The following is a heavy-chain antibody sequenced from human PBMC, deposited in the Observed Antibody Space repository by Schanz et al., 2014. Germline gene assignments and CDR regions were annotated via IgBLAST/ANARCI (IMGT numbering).Heavy chain of an antibody. CDR1: GGSISSGGYS. Sequence: QVQLQESGPGLVKPSQTLSLTCAVSGGSISSGGYSWSWIRQPPGKGLEWIGYIYHSGSTYYNPSLKSRVTISVDKSKNQSSLKLRSVTAADTAVYYCARRSVSPSGNSYGYVVAWFDPWGQGTLVTVSS. J-gene: IGHJ5*02. D-gene: IGHD5-18*01. CDR3: ARRSVSPSGNSYGYVVAWFDP. CDR2: IYHSGST. V-gene: IGHV4-30-2*01.